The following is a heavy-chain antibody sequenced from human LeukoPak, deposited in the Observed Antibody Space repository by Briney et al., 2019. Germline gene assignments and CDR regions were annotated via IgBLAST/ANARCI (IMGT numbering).Heavy chain of an antibody. Sequence: GESLKISCKGSGYSFTSYWIGWVRQMPGKGLEWMGIIYPGDSDTRYSPSFQGQVTISADKSISTAYLQWSSLKASDTAMYYCARQDYYDSSGYHYYYMDVWGKGTTVTVSS. V-gene: IGHV5-51*01. CDR3: ARQDYYDSSGYHYYYMDV. CDR2: IYPGDSDT. D-gene: IGHD3-22*01. J-gene: IGHJ6*03. CDR1: GYSFTSYW.